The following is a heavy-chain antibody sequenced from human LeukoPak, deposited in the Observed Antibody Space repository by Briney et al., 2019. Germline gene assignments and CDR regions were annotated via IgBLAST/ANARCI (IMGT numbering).Heavy chain of an antibody. V-gene: IGHV3-48*02. CDR2: ISSSSTI. Sequence: PGGSLRLSCAASGFTFSSYSMNWVRQAPGKGLEWVSYISSSSTIYYADSVKGRFTISRDNAKNSLYLQMNSLRDEDTAVYYCARGHSSSGWYTYYWGQGTLVTVSS. D-gene: IGHD6-19*01. CDR1: GFTFSSYS. J-gene: IGHJ4*02. CDR3: ARGHSSSGWYTYY.